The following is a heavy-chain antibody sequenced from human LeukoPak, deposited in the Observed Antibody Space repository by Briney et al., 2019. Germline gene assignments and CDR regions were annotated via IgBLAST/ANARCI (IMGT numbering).Heavy chain of an antibody. CDR1: GFTFSSYE. J-gene: IGHJ4*02. D-gene: IGHD3-10*01. CDR3: ASIAMVRGVTIFDY. V-gene: IGHV3-48*03. CDR2: ISSSGSTI. Sequence: GGSLRLSCAASGFTFSSYEMNWVRQAPGKGLEWVSYISSSGSTIYYADSVKGRFTISRDNAKNSLYLQMNSLRAEDTAVYYCASIAMVRGVTIFDYWGQGTLVTVSS.